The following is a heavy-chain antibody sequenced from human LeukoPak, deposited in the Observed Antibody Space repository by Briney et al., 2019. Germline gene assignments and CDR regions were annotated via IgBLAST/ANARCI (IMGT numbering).Heavy chain of an antibody. J-gene: IGHJ4*02. CDR3: ARGGVGLGITPAVAGSDY. CDR1: GYTFTSYG. D-gene: IGHD6-19*01. Sequence: ASVKVSCKASGYTFTSYGISWVRQAPGQGLEWMGWISAYNGNTNYAQKLQGRVTMTTDTSTSTAYMELRSLRSDDTAVYYCARGGVGLGITPAVAGSDYWGQGTLVTVSS. V-gene: IGHV1-18*01. CDR2: ISAYNGNT.